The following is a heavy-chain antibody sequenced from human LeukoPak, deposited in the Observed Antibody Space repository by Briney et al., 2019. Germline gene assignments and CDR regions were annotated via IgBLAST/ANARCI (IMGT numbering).Heavy chain of an antibody. Sequence: PGGSLRLSCAASGFTFSSYGMPWVRQAPGKGLEWVAVISYDGSDKYYADSVKGRFTISRDNSKNTLYLQMNSLRAEDTAVYYCAKDSPNCSGGSCYIGWFDPWGQGTLVTVSS. J-gene: IGHJ5*02. CDR1: GFTFSSYG. D-gene: IGHD2-15*01. CDR2: ISYDGSDK. V-gene: IGHV3-30*18. CDR3: AKDSPNCSGGSCYIGWFDP.